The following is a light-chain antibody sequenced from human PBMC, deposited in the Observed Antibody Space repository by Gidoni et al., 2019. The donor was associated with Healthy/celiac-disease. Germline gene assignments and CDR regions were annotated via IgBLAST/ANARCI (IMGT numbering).Light chain of an antibody. CDR1: QSVSSY. J-gene: IGKJ4*01. CDR2: DAS. V-gene: IGKV3-11*01. Sequence: EFVLTPSPATLSLSPGGRATLSCRDSQSVSSYLSWYQQQPGQAPRLLNYDASNRATGIPARFSGSGSATDFTLTISRLEPEDFAVYYCQQRSNWPLTFGGGTKVEIK. CDR3: QQRSNWPLT.